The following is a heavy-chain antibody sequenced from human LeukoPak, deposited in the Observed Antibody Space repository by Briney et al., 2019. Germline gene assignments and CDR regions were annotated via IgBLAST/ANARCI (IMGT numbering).Heavy chain of an antibody. Sequence: PSETLSLTCTVSGGSISSGGYYWSWIRQHPGKGLEWIGYIYYSGSTYYSPSLKSRVTISVDTSKNQFSLKLSSVTAADTAVYYCARDQEGRGGFDPWGQGTLVTVSS. V-gene: IGHV4-31*03. J-gene: IGHJ5*02. D-gene: IGHD3-16*01. CDR1: GGSISSGGYY. CDR3: ARDQEGRGGFDP. CDR2: IYYSGST.